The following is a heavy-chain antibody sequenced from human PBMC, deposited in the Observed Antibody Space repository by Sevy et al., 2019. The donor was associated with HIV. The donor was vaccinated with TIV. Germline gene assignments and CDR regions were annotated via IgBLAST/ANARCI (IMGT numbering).Heavy chain of an antibody. CDR2: IKSNTAGGTT. J-gene: IGHJ4*02. CDR1: GFTFTNAW. Sequence: GGCLRLSCAASGFTFTNAWMNWVRQAPGKGLEWVGRIKSNTAGGTTDYAAPVKGRFTISRDDSQNTLYLQMDSLETEDTALYHCQREFDYWGQGTMVTVSS. CDR3: QREFDY. V-gene: IGHV3-15*07.